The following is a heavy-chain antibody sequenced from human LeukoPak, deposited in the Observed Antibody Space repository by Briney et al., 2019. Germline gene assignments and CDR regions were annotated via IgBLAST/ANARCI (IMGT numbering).Heavy chain of an antibody. CDR3: AKILRGYNHGGFDF. CDR2: ISGSGTSA. D-gene: IGHD5-18*01. J-gene: IGHJ4*02. V-gene: IGHV3-23*01. Sequence: PGGSLRLSCSASGFTFSSAMSWVRQAPGKGLEWVSTISGSGTSAYYADSVKGRFDISRDNSKNTLFLQMNSLRAEDTAVYYCAKILRGYNHGGFDFWGPGTLVTVSS. CDR1: GFTFSSA.